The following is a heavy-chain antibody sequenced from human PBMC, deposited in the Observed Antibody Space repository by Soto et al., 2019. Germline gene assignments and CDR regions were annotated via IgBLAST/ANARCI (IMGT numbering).Heavy chain of an antibody. CDR1: GYSFTSYW. D-gene: IGHD6-19*01. V-gene: IGHV5-10-1*01. CDR2: IDPSDSYT. CDR3: ARQPKIAVGGHYHYSRKEV. Sequence: PGESLKISCKGSGYSFTSYWISWVRQMPGKGLEWMGRIDPSDSYTNYSPSFQGHVTISADKSISTAYLQWSSLKASDTAMYYCARQPKIAVGGHYHYSRKEVLGQRNTGNRSS. J-gene: IGHJ6*01.